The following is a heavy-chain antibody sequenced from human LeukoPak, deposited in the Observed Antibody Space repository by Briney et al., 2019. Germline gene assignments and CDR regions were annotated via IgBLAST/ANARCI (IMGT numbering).Heavy chain of an antibody. CDR1: GGSISSGNYY. V-gene: IGHV4-61*02. CDR3: ARLERYGEYYYYYMDV. D-gene: IGHD5-18*01. CDR2: IYTSGST. Sequence: PSQTLSLTCTVSGGSISSGNYYWSWIRQPAGKGLEWIGRIYTSGSTNYNPSLKSRVTISVDTSKNQFSLKLSSVTAADTAVYYCARLERYGEYYYYYMDVWGKGTTVTISS. J-gene: IGHJ6*03.